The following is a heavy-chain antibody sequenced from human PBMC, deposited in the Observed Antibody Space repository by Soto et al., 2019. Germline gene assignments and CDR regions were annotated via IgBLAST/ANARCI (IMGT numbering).Heavy chain of an antibody. CDR1: GFTFSSYS. J-gene: IGHJ5*02. CDR3: AREGALKPFSS. V-gene: IGHV3-21*01. Sequence: GGSLRLSCAASGFTFSSYSMNWVRQAPGKGLEWVSHISGSSIYIHYADSVRGRFTISRDNAKNSVYLQMDSLRVEDTAVYYCAREGALKPFSSWGQGALVTVSS. CDR2: ISGSSIYI.